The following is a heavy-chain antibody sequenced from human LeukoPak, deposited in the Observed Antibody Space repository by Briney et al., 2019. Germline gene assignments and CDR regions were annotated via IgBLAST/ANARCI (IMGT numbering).Heavy chain of an antibody. D-gene: IGHD3-10*01. CDR3: AREPGIGYAFDI. CDR2: IKEEGSEK. Sequence: GGSLRLSCVVSGFTFASSWMSWVRQAPGKGLEWVANIKEEGSEKHYVDSVKGRFTISRDNPKNSLYLQMNSLRAEDTAVYYCAREPGIGYAFDIWGQGTMVTVSS. J-gene: IGHJ3*02. V-gene: IGHV3-7*01. CDR1: GFTFASSW.